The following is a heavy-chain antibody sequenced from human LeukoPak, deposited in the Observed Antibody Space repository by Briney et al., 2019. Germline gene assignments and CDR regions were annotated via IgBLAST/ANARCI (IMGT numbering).Heavy chain of an antibody. CDR1: GGSISSISYY. V-gene: IGHV4-39*01. CDR3: ARAKYSRGAFDI. D-gene: IGHD5-18*01. Sequence: PSETLSLTCTVPGGSISSISYYWGWIRQPPGKGLEWIGSIYNSGSTYYNPSFKSRVTISVDTSKNQFSLNLYSLTAADTAVYYCARAKYSRGAFDIWGQGTMVTLSS. CDR2: IYNSGST. J-gene: IGHJ3*02.